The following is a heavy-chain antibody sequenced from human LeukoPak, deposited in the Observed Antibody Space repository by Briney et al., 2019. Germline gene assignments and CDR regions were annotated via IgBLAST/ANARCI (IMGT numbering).Heavy chain of an antibody. Sequence: SVKVSCKASGFTFATSAVQWVRQARGQRLEWTGWVVVGSGNTEYAQKFQERVIITRDMSTSTAYMEVSSLRPEDTAVYYCVADDLLSVQWGQGTLVTVSS. D-gene: IGHD2-21*01. CDR2: VVVGSGNT. CDR3: VADDLLSVQ. V-gene: IGHV1-58*01. CDR1: GFTFATSA. J-gene: IGHJ4*02.